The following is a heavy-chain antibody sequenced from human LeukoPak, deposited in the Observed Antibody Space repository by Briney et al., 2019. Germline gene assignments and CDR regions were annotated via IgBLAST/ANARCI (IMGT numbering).Heavy chain of an antibody. CDR1: GGSISSGDYY. D-gene: IGHD3-10*01. J-gene: IGHJ3*02. V-gene: IGHV4-30-4*01. CDR2: IYYSGST. Sequence: SETLSLTCTVSGGSISSGDYYWSWIRQPPGKGLEWIGYIYYSGSTYYTPSLKSRVTISVDTSKNQFSLKLSSVTAADTAVYYCASYPMYYYGSGSYSHAFDIWGQGTMVTVSS. CDR3: ASYPMYYYGSGSYSHAFDI.